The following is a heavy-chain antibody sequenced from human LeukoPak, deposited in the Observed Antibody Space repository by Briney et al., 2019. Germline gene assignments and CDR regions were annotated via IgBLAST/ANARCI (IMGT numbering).Heavy chain of an antibody. CDR1: GGSFSGYY. D-gene: IGHD5-24*01. CDR2: INHGGST. Sequence: SETLSLTCAVYGGSFSGYYWSWIRQPPGKGLEWIGEINHGGSTNYNPSLKSRVTISVDTSKNQFSLKLSSVTAADTAVYYCARGRRWFDPWGQGTLVTVSS. V-gene: IGHV4-34*01. J-gene: IGHJ5*02. CDR3: ARGRRWFDP.